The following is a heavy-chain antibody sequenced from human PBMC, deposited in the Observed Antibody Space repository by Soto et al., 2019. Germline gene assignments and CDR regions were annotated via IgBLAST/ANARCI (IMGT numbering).Heavy chain of an antibody. CDR1: PYTFPRSG. Sequence: CKASPYTFPRSGLSSLRQPPGQGLEGMGWISAYNGNTNYAQKLQGRVTMTTHTSTSTAYIRLRRLRPDDTAGHYCARDSSRRDPFDYWGQGTLVTGSA. CDR3: ARDSSRRDPFDY. V-gene: IGHV1-18*01. D-gene: IGHD6-19*01. J-gene: IGHJ4*02. CDR2: ISAYNGNT.